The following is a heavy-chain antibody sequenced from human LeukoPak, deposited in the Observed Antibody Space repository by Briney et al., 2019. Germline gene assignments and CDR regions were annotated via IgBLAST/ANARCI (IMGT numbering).Heavy chain of an antibody. V-gene: IGHV3-48*02. D-gene: IGHD6-6*01. Sequence: PGGSLRLSCAASGFTFSSYSMNWVRQAPGKGLEWVSYISSSSSTIYYADSVKGRFTISRDNAKNSLYLQMNSLRDEDTAVYYCARDTSGEGFFNSSTDYWGQGTLVTVSS. CDR1: GFTFSSYS. CDR2: ISSSSSTI. J-gene: IGHJ4*02. CDR3: ARDTSGEGFFNSSTDY.